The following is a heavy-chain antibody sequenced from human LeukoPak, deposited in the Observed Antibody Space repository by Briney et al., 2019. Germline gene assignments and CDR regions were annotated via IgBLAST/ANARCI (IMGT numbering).Heavy chain of an antibody. CDR1: GYTFTSYG. CDR3: ARGAYYDILTGLLDY. V-gene: IGHV1-18*04. CDR2: ISAYNGNT. J-gene: IGHJ4*02. D-gene: IGHD3-9*01. Sequence: ASVKVSCKASGYTFTSYGISWVRQAPGQGLEWMGWISAYNGNTNYAQKLQGRVTMTTDTSTGTAYMELRSLRSDDTAVYYCARGAYYDILTGLLDYWGQGTLVTVSS.